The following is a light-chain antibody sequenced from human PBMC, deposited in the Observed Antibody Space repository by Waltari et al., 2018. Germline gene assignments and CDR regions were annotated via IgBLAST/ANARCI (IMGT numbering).Light chain of an antibody. J-gene: IGLJ1*01. CDR1: RSDVGAYDR. V-gene: IGLV2-8*01. CDR3: TSDAEGNNFYV. CDR2: EVR. Sequence: QSALTQPPSASGSPGQSVTIPCTGTRSDVGAYDRVPWYQQHPGKAPKLLIYEVRNRPSGVPGRFSVSRSGNTASLTVSGLQAEDEADYYCTSDAEGNNFYVFGTGTKVTVL.